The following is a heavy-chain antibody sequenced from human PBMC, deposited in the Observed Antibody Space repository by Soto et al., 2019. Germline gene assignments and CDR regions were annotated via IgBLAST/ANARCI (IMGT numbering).Heavy chain of an antibody. J-gene: IGHJ4*02. V-gene: IGHV1-18*01. CDR3: ARALGIATGHDY. CDR1: GYTFSDYG. CDR2: ISGYNGKT. Sequence: QVQLVQSGAEVKKPGASVKVSCTASGYTFSDYGIGWVRQAPGQGLEWMGWISGYNGKTNYAQKIQGRVTMTRDTSTSTAHRELRSLRSDDTSVYYCARALGIATGHDYWGQGTLVTVSS. D-gene: IGHD6-13*01.